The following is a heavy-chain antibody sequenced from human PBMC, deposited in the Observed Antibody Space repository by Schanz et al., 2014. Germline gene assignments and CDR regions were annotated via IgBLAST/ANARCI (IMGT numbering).Heavy chain of an antibody. CDR1: GFTFSSYS. J-gene: IGHJ4*02. V-gene: IGHV3-NL1*01. CDR3: ERFQSPHQPFDY. Sequence: VQLVESGGGLVKPGGSLRLSCAASGFTFSSYSMHWIRQAPGKGLEWVSTVYMSAASTRYADSVKGRFTISRDNSKNTLYLQMNSLRAEDTAVYYCERFQSPHQPFDYWGQGTLVTVSS. D-gene: IGHD2-2*01. CDR2: VYMSAAST.